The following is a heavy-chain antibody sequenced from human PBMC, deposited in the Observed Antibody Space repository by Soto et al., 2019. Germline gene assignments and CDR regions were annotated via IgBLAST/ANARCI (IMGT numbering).Heavy chain of an antibody. J-gene: IGHJ4*02. CDR2: IYYSGST. CDR1: GGSISSGGYY. D-gene: IGHD6-13*01. Sequence: QVQLQESGPGLVKPSQTLSLTCTFSGGSISSGGYYWSWIRKHPGKGLEWIGYIYYSGSTYYNPSLKSRVTISVDTSKNQFSLKLSAVTAADTAVYYCAVAAAGTPFVDYWGQGTLVTVSS. CDR3: AVAAAGTPFVDY. V-gene: IGHV4-31*03.